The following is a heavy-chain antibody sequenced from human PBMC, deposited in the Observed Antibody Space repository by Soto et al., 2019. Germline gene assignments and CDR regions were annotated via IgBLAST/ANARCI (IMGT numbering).Heavy chain of an antibody. V-gene: IGHV3-23*01. D-gene: IGHD3-3*01. CDR2: ISNSGRST. J-gene: IGHJ4*02. Sequence: GGSLRLSCAASGLTFSSYAMSWVRQAPGKGLEWVSHISNSGRSTKYADSVKGRFTISRDNSKITLYLQMNSLRAEDTAIYYCAKDALAYYDFWSWGQGTLVTVSS. CDR3: AKDALAYYDFWS. CDR1: GLTFSSYA.